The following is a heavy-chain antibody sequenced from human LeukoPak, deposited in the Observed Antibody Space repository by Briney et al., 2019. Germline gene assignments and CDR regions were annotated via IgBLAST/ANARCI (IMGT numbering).Heavy chain of an antibody. CDR1: GYTFTSYG. Sequence: ASVRVSCKASGYTFTSYGISWVRQAPGQGLEWMGWISAYNGNTNYAQKLQGRVTMTTDTSTSTAYMELSSLRSEDTAVYYCARRGDGYYWYAFDTWGQGTMITVSS. CDR3: ARRGDGYYWYAFDT. CDR2: ISAYNGNT. J-gene: IGHJ3*02. D-gene: IGHD3-22*01. V-gene: IGHV1-18*04.